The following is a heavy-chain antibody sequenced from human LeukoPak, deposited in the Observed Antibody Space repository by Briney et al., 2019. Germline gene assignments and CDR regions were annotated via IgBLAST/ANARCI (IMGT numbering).Heavy chain of an antibody. V-gene: IGHV4-39*01. D-gene: IGHD5-24*01. CDR2: IYYSGST. Sequence: SETLSLTCTVSGGSISSSSYYWGWIRQPPGKGLEWIGSIYYSGSTYYNPSLKSRVTISVDTSKNQFSLKLSSVTAADTAVYYYVGVGDGYEEGFGYFDYWGQGTLVTVSS. CDR3: VGVGDGYEEGFGYFDY. CDR1: GGSISSSSYY. J-gene: IGHJ4*02.